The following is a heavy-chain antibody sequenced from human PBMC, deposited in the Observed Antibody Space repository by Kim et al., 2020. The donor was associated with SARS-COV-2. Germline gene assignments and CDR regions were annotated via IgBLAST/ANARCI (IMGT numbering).Heavy chain of an antibody. D-gene: IGHD6-13*01. CDR3: ATEKGSSWYSWGSQGGEIDY. J-gene: IGHJ4*02. Sequence: RFTISRDNSKNTLYLQMNSLRAEDTAVYYCATEKGSSWYSWGSQGGEIDYWGQGTLVTVSS. V-gene: IGHV3-30*03.